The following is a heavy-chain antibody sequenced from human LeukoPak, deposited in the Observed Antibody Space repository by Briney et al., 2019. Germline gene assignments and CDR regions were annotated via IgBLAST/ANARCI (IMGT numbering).Heavy chain of an antibody. V-gene: IGHV4-34*01. CDR1: GGSFSGYY. D-gene: IGHD2-21*01. Sequence: PSETLSLTCAVYGGSFSGYYWSWLRQPPGKGLEWLGEINHSGSTNYNPSLKSRVTISVDTSKNQFSLKLSSVTAADTAVYYCARLYCGGDCYDYFDYWGQGTLVTVSS. CDR3: ARLYCGGDCYDYFDY. CDR2: INHSGST. J-gene: IGHJ4*02.